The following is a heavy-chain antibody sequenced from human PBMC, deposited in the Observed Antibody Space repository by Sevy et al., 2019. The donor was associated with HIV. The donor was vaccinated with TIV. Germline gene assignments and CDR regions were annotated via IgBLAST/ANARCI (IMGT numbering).Heavy chain of an antibody. Sequence: SETLSLTCTVSGGSISSGGYYWSWIRQHPGKGLEWIGYIYYSGSTYYNPSLKSRVTISVDTSKNQFSLKLSSVTAADTAVYYWAREERITIFGVVHCDWFDPWGQGTLVTVSS. CDR1: GGSISSGGYY. D-gene: IGHD3-3*01. CDR2: IYYSGST. CDR3: AREERITIFGVVHCDWFDP. J-gene: IGHJ5*02. V-gene: IGHV4-31*03.